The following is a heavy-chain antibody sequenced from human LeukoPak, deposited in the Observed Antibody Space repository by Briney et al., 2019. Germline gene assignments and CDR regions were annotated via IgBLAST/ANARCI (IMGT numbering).Heavy chain of an antibody. CDR1: GGSISSYY. J-gene: IGHJ6*03. V-gene: IGHV4-59*01. CDR2: IYYSGST. Sequence: SETLSLTCTVSGGSISSYYWSWIRQPPGKGLERIGYIYYSGSTNYNPSLKSRVTISVDTSKNQFSLKLSSVTAADTAVYYCARVGRITIFGVVPRYYYYYMDVWGKGTTVTVSS. D-gene: IGHD3-3*01. CDR3: ARVGRITIFGVVPRYYYYYMDV.